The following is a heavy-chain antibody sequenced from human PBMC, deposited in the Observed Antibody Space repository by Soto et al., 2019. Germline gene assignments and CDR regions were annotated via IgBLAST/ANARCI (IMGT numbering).Heavy chain of an antibody. J-gene: IGHJ4*02. CDR2: INTYNGNT. CDR1: GYTFTNYG. CDR3: VKDGVDHPATGTGGY. D-gene: IGHD1-1*01. Sequence: QVHLVQSGPEVKKHGASVRVSCRASGYTFTNYGIVWVRQAPGQGLEWMGWINTYNGNTNYAQKFRGRLTMTTDTSAATAYMALRSLKPDDTARYYCVKDGVDHPATGTGGYWGQGTRVSVSS. V-gene: IGHV1-18*01.